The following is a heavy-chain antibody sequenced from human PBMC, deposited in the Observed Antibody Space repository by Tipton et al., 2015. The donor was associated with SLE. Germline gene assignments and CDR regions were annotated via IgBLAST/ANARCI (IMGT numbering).Heavy chain of an antibody. V-gene: IGHV3-49*04. CDR2: IRSKAYGGTT. Sequence: SLRLSCAASGFTFSNAWMSWVRQAPGKGLEWVGFIRSKAYGGTTEYAASVKGRFTISRDDSKSIAYLQMNSLKTEDTAVYYCTREKNVDIVATIPYGMDVWGQGTTVTVSS. J-gene: IGHJ6*02. CDR1: GFTFSNAW. D-gene: IGHD5-12*01. CDR3: TREKNVDIVATIPYGMDV.